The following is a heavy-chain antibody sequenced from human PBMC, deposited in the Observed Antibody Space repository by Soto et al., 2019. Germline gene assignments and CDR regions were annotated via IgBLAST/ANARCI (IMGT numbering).Heavy chain of an antibody. J-gene: IGHJ2*01. D-gene: IGHD3-9*01. CDR2: IYSGGST. CDR1: GFTVSSNY. V-gene: IGHV3-53*04. Sequence: GGSLRLSCAASGFTVSSNYMSWVRQAPGKGLEWVSVIYSGGSTYYADSVKGRFTISRNNSKNTLYLQMNSLRAEDTAVYYCASVPDDILPGYLYWYFDLWGRGTLVTVSS. CDR3: ASVPDDILPGYLYWYFDL.